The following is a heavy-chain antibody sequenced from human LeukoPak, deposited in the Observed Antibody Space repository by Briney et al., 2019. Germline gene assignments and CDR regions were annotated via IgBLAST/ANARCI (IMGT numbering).Heavy chain of an antibody. J-gene: IGHJ3*02. D-gene: IGHD2-21*02. Sequence: GGSLRLSCAASGFTFSSYGMHWVRQAPGKGREWVAFIRYDGSNKYYADSVKGRFTISRDNSKNTLYLQMNSLRAEDTAVYYCAKDGIIVVVTAVDAFDIWGQGTMVTVSS. CDR3: AKDGIIVVVTAVDAFDI. CDR2: IRYDGSNK. CDR1: GFTFSSYG. V-gene: IGHV3-30*02.